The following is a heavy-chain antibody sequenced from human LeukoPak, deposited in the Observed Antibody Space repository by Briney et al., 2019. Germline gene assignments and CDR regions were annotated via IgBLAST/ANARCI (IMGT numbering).Heavy chain of an antibody. D-gene: IGHD3-9*01. Sequence: GGSLRLSCAASGFTFSTYGMHWVRQAPGKGLEWVAVTSFDGSNQYYADSMKGRFTISRDNFKSTLFLQMNSLTAEDTAVYYCAKGIRDFSWLPSFDWWGQGIQVTVSS. CDR2: TSFDGSNQ. V-gene: IGHV3-30*18. CDR1: GFTFSTYG. J-gene: IGHJ4*02. CDR3: AKGIRDFSWLPSFDW.